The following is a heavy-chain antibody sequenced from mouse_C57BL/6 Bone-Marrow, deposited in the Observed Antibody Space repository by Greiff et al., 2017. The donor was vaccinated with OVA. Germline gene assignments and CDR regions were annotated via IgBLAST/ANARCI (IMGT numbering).Heavy chain of an antibody. CDR1: GFNFTDDY. CDR3: TAYIDITTGAMDY. D-gene: IGHD1-2*01. J-gene: IGHJ4*01. CDR2: IDPANGYT. V-gene: IGHV14-4*01. Sequence: EVQLQQSGAELVRPGASVKLSCTASGFNFTDDYMHWVKQRPEQGLEWIGWIDPANGYTNYASKFQGKATLTADTSSNTAYLQLSSLTSEDTAVDYSTAYIDITTGAMDYGCRGNAATVTS.